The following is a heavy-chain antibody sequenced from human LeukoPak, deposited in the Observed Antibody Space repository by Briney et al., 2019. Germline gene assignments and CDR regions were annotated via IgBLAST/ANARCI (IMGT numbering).Heavy chain of an antibody. J-gene: IGHJ5*02. D-gene: IGHD3-16*01. CDR2: INTNTGNP. CDR1: GYTFTSYA. Sequence: ASVKVSCKASGYTFTSYAMNWVREAPGQGLEWMGWINTNTGNPTYAQGFTGRFVFSLDTSVSTTYLQISSLKPEDTAVYYCARAYQHLGGLSFPGSWGQGTLVTVSS. CDR3: ARAYQHLGGLSFPGS. V-gene: IGHV7-4-1*02.